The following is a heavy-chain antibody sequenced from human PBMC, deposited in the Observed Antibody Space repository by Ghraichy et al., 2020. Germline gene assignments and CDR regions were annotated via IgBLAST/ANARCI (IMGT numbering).Heavy chain of an antibody. Sequence: GGSLRLSCAASGFTFSSYGMHWVRQAPGKGLEWVAVIWYDGSNKYYADSVKGRFTISRDNSKNTLYLQMNSLRAEDTAVYYCARAETQYEMTTVVLRAFDIWGQGTMVTVSS. CDR2: IWYDGSNK. D-gene: IGHD4-23*01. CDR3: ARAETQYEMTTVVLRAFDI. CDR1: GFTFSSYG. J-gene: IGHJ3*02. V-gene: IGHV3-33*01.